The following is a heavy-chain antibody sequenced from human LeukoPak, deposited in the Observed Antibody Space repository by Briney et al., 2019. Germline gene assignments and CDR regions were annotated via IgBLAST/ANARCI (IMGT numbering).Heavy chain of an antibody. CDR2: IYYSGST. CDR3: ARGRRDGYNSRISGNPRFDY. Sequence: PSETLSLTCTVSGGSISSSSYYWSWIRQPPGKGLEWIGYIYYSGSTNYNPSLKSRVTISVDTSKNQFSLKLSSVTAADTAVYYCARGRRDGYNSRISGNPRFDYWGQGTLVTVSS. V-gene: IGHV4-61*01. J-gene: IGHJ4*02. CDR1: GGSISSSSYY. D-gene: IGHD5-24*01.